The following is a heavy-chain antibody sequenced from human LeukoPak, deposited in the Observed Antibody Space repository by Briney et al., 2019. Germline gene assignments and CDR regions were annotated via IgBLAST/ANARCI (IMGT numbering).Heavy chain of an antibody. J-gene: IGHJ4*02. D-gene: IGHD4-17*01. Sequence: GGSLRLSCAASGFTVSSHYMSWVRQAPGKGLEWVSVIYSGGSTYYADSVKGRFTISRDNPKNTLYLQMNSLKTEDTAVYYCTTATVTTEEFDYYWGQGTLVTVSS. CDR1: GFTVSSHY. V-gene: IGHV3-53*01. CDR3: TTATVTTEEFDYY. CDR2: IYSGGST.